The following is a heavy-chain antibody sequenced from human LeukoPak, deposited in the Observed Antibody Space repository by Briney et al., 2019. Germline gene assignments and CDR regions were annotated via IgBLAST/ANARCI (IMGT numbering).Heavy chain of an antibody. D-gene: IGHD1-7*01. V-gene: IGHV4-34*01. CDR2: INHSGST. J-gene: IGHJ6*02. CDR3: ARRYNWNYVVAYYYGMDV. CDR1: GGSFSGYY. Sequence: SETLSLTCAVYGGSFSGYYWSWIRQPPGKGLEWIGEINHSGSTNYNPFLKSRVTISVDTSKNQFSLKLSSVTAADTAVYYCARRYNWNYVVAYYYGMDVWGQGTTVTVSS.